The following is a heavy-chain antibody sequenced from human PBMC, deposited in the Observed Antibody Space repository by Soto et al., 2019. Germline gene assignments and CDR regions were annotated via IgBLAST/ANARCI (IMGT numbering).Heavy chain of an antibody. J-gene: IGHJ6*02. CDR3: ARGRYGMDA. V-gene: IGHV3-53*01. CDR2: IYRYGST. Sequence: PGGSLRLSCAVSGSTVSSNYMSWVRQAPGKGLDCVSVIYRYGSTYNGDSVKGRFTISRDNSRNTLYLQMNSLTVDDTAVYYCARGRYGMDAGGQGTTVPVSS. CDR1: GSTVSSNY.